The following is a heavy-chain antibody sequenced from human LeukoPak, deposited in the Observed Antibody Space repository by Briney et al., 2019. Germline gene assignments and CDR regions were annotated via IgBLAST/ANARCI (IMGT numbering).Heavy chain of an antibody. V-gene: IGHV3-23*01. D-gene: IGHD6-13*01. Sequence: GGSLRLSCAASGFTFSSYAMSWVRQAPGKGLEWVSAISGSGGSTYYADSVKGRFTISRDDSKNTLYLQMNSLRVEDSAVYYCAKDGVSGSSSRGYFDYWGQGTLVTVSS. CDR2: ISGSGGST. J-gene: IGHJ4*02. CDR3: AKDGVSGSSSRGYFDY. CDR1: GFTFSSYA.